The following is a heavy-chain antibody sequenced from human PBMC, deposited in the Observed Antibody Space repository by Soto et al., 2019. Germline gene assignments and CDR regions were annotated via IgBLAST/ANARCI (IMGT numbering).Heavy chain of an antibody. V-gene: IGHV1-69*02. CDR2: IIPILGIA. Sequence: QVQLVQSGAEVKKPGSSVKVSCKASGGTFSSYTISWVRQAPGQGIEWMGRIIPILGIANYAQKFQGRVTITADKATSTAYMELSRLRSEDTAVYYCAMEYCSSTSCYRDYWGQGTLVTVSS. CDR3: AMEYCSSTSCYRDY. D-gene: IGHD2-2*02. CDR1: GGTFSSYT. J-gene: IGHJ4*02.